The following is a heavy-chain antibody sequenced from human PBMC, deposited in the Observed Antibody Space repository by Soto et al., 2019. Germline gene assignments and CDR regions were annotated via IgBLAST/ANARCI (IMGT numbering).Heavy chain of an antibody. D-gene: IGHD3-3*01. J-gene: IGHJ4*02. V-gene: IGHV4-34*01. CDR1: GGSFSGYY. CDR3: RARLRSFDY. CDR2: INHSGST. Sequence: SETLSLTCAVYGGSFSGYYWSWIRQPPGKGLEWIGEINHSGSTNYNPSLKSRVTISVDTSKNQFSLKLSSVTAADTAVYYCRARLRSFDYWGQGTLVTVSS.